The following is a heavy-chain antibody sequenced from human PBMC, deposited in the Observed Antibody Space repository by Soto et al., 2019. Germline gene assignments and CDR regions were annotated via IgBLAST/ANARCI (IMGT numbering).Heavy chain of an antibody. J-gene: IGHJ4*02. Sequence: KTSETLSLTCTVSGASISGFYWSWIRKSAGKGLEWIGRIYATGTTDYNPSLKSRVMMSVDTSKKQFSLKLSSVTAADTAVYYCARGQWLQDYWGQGTLVTVSS. CDR1: GASISGFY. CDR3: ARGQWLQDY. V-gene: IGHV4-4*07. D-gene: IGHD6-19*01. CDR2: IYATGTT.